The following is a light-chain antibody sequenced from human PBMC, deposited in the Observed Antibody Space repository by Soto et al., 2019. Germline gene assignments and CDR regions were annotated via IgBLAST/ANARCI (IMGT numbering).Light chain of an antibody. CDR3: SSYTGSSTV. J-gene: IGLJ1*01. CDR1: SSDVGGYNY. CDR2: DVS. V-gene: IGLV2-14*01. Sequence: QSVLTQPASVSGSPGQSITISCTGTSSDVGGYNYVSWYQQHPGKAPKLTIYDVSNRPSGVSNRFSGSKSGNTASLTISGLQAEDEADYYCSSYTGSSTVFGTGTKVTVL.